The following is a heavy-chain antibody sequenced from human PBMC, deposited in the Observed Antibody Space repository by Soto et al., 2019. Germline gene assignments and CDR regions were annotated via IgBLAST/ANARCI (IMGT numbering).Heavy chain of an antibody. D-gene: IGHD5-18*01. CDR2: IYHSGST. J-gene: IGHJ4*02. Sequence: QVQLQESGPGLVKPSGTLSLTCAVSGGSISSSNWWSWVRQPPGKGLEWIGEIYHSGSTNYNPSLKSRVTRSVDKSKNQFSLKLSSVTAADTAVYYCASTAMASRPNMYYFDYWGQGTLVTVSS. V-gene: IGHV4-4*02. CDR1: GGSISSSNW. CDR3: ASTAMASRPNMYYFDY.